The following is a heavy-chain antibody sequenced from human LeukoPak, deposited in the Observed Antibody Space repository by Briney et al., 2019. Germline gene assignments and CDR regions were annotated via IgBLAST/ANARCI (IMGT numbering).Heavy chain of an antibody. CDR3: AKDPSLSYDSSGYYYHY. CDR2: ISGSGGNT. J-gene: IGHJ4*02. Sequence: GGSQRLSCAASGFTFSSYAMSWVCQAPGKGLEWVSGISGSGGNTYYADSVKGRFTISRDNSKNTLYLQMNSLRAEDTAVYYCAKDPSLSYDSSGYYYHYWGQGTLVTVSS. V-gene: IGHV3-23*01. CDR1: GFTFSSYA. D-gene: IGHD3-22*01.